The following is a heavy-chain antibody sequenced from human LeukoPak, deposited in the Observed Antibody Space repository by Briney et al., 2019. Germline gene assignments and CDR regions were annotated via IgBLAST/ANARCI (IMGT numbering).Heavy chain of an antibody. CDR2: KYYGGSS. CDR3: TRGRFYHDFRGYYYSPFDY. V-gene: IGHV4-39*07. CDR1: GSSISSRGYF. J-gene: IGHJ4*02. Sequence: SETLSLTCSVSGSSISSRGYFWGWIRQPPGKGLEWIGSKYYGGSSYYSPSLKSRITISMDTSKNQFSLKLTSVIPADTAVYYCTRGRFYHDFRGYYYSPFDYWGQGALLTVSS. D-gene: IGHD3-22*01.